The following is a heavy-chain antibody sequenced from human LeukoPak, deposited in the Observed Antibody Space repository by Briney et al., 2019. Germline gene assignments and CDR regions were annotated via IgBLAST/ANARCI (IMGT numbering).Heavy chain of an antibody. J-gene: IGHJ3*02. Sequence: SETLSLTCTVSGGSISSSSYYWGWIRQPPGKGLEWIGSIYYSGSTYYNPSLKSRVTIAVDTSKNQFSLKLSSVTAADTAVYYCAREVSSRYCSGGSCYSGPLEAFDIWGQGTMVTVSS. V-gene: IGHV4-39*07. CDR3: AREVSSRYCSGGSCYSGPLEAFDI. CDR1: GGSISSSSYY. D-gene: IGHD2-15*01. CDR2: IYYSGST.